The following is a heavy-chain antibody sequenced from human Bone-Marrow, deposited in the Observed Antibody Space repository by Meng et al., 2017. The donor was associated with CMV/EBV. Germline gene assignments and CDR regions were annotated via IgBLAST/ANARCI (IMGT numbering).Heavy chain of an antibody. CDR1: GFTFGSYW. J-gene: IGHJ6*02. CDR3: ARGGATQVRTYGMDV. Sequence: GSLRLSCAASGFTFGSYWMTWVRQAPGRGLEWVANTNQDGSEKYYLGSLKGRITISRDNAENSLYLQMSGLRAEDTAVYYCARGGATQVRTYGMDVWGQGTTVTVSS. V-gene: IGHV3-7*01. D-gene: IGHD5-24*01. CDR2: TNQDGSEK.